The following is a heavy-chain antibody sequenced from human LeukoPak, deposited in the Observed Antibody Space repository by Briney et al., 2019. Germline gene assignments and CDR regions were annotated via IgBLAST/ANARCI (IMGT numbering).Heavy chain of an antibody. CDR1: GFTFSSYS. J-gene: IGHJ4*02. Sequence: PGGSLRLSCAASGFTFSSYSMNWVRQAPGKGLEWVSYISSSSSTIYYADSVKGRFTISRDNAKNSLYLQMNSLRAEDTAVYYCARGSPFMVATGEVDYWGQGTLVTVSS. CDR2: ISSSSSTI. V-gene: IGHV3-48*01. D-gene: IGHD5-12*01. CDR3: ARGSPFMVATGEVDY.